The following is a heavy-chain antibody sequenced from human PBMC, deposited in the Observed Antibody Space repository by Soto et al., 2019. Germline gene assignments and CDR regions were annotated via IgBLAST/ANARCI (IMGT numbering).Heavy chain of an antibody. CDR1: GYTFTRSG. V-gene: IGHV1-18*01. J-gene: IGHJ5*02. D-gene: IGHD1-26*01. CDR2: ISSYNGDT. Sequence: ASVKVSCKASGYTFTRSGISWARQAPGQGPEWMGWISSYNGDTNYAQTFQGRVTMTTDTSTSTAYMELRSLRSDDTAVYYCARVVGALGHWFDPWGQGTLVTVSS. CDR3: ARVVGALGHWFDP.